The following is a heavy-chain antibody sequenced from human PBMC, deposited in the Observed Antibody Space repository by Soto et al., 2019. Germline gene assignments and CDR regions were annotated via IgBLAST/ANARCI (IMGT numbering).Heavy chain of an antibody. J-gene: IGHJ4*02. CDR2: IYYSGST. D-gene: IGHD2-2*01. CDR1: GGSVSSGSYY. V-gene: IGHV4-61*01. Sequence: SETLSLTCTVSGGSVSSGSYYWSWIRQPPGKGLEWIGYIYYSGSTNYNPSLKSRFTISVDTSKNQFSLKLSSVTAADTAVYYCARRRYCSSTSCFYFDYWGQGTLVTVSS. CDR3: ARRRYCSSTSCFYFDY.